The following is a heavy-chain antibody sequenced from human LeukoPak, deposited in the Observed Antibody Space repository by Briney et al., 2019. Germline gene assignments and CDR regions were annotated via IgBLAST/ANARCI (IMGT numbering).Heavy chain of an antibody. Sequence: GRSLRLSCAASGFTFDDYAMHWVRQAPGKGLEWVSSINWNSGSIDYADSVKGRFTISRDNAKNSLYLQMNNLRDEDTAVYYCARDLGYGSVSYYSDSWGQGTLVTVSS. CDR1: GFTFDDYA. D-gene: IGHD3-10*01. V-gene: IGHV3-9*01. CDR3: ARDLGYGSVSYYSDS. CDR2: INWNSGSI. J-gene: IGHJ4*02.